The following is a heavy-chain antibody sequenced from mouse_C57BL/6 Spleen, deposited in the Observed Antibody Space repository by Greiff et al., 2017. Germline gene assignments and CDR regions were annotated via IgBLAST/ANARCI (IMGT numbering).Heavy chain of an antibody. CDR1: GYTFTDYY. V-gene: IGHV1-26*01. CDR2: INPNNGGT. CDR3: ARGITTVAYFDY. D-gene: IGHD1-1*01. Sequence: EVQLQESGPELVKPGASVKISCKASGYTFTDYYMNWVKQSHGKSLEWIGDINPNNGGTSYNQQFKGKATLTVDKSSSTAYMELRSLTSEDSAVYYCARGITTVAYFDYWGQGTTLTVSS. J-gene: IGHJ2*01.